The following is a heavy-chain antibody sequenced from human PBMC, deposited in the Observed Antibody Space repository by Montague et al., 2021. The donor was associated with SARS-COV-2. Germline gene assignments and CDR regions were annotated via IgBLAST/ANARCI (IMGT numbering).Heavy chain of an antibody. CDR2: VTDTGGAT. Sequence: SLRLSCAASGFPFSSYAINWVRQAPGRGLEWVPLVTDTGGATYYTDSVKGRFTISRDFSTSTVYLQMNNLRAEDSAVYYCAILVTANYYVDVWGKGTTVFVSS. CDR3: AILVTANYYVDV. J-gene: IGHJ6*03. V-gene: IGHV3-23*01. CDR1: GFPFSSYA. D-gene: IGHD2-21*02.